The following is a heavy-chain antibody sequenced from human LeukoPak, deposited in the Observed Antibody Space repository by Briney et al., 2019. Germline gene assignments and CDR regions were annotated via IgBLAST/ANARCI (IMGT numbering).Heavy chain of an antibody. Sequence: GGSLRLSCAASGFTFSSYGMHWVRQARGKGLEWVAFIRYDGSNKYYADSVKGRFTISRDNSKNTLYLQMNSLRAEDTAVYYCAKDRGVYCSSTSCPKPDYWGQGTLVTVSS. CDR1: GFTFSSYG. D-gene: IGHD2-2*01. V-gene: IGHV3-30*02. CDR3: AKDRGVYCSSTSCPKPDY. J-gene: IGHJ4*02. CDR2: IRYDGSNK.